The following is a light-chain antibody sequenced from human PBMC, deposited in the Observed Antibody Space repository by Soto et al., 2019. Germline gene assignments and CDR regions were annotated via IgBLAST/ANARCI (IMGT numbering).Light chain of an antibody. CDR2: DAS. Sequence: DIQMTQSPSSLSASVGDRVTITCQASQDIRNRLNWYQQKPGKAPNLLIYDASNLETGVPSRFSGSRSGTAFIFTISSLQPEDFATYYCQQYDNMPLTFGQGTHLDIK. V-gene: IGKV1-33*01. J-gene: IGKJ2*01. CDR1: QDIRNR. CDR3: QQYDNMPLT.